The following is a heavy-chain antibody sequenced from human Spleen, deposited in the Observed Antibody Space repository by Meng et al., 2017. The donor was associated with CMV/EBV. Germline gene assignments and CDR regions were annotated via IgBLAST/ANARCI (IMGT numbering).Heavy chain of an antibody. V-gene: IGHV1-8*01. J-gene: IGHJ4*02. D-gene: IGHD6-19*01. CDR2: MNPNSGNT. CDR1: GYTFTTYD. Sequence: ASVKVSCKASGYTFTTYDINWVRQATGQGLEWMGWMNPNSGNTGYAQKFQGRVTMTRNTSISTAYMELSTLRSEDTAVYYCAREQWLEYYFDYWGQGTLVTVSS. CDR3: AREQWLEYYFDY.